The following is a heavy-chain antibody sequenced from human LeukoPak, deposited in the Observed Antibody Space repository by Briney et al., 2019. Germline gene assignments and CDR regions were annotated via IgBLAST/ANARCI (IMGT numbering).Heavy chain of an antibody. CDR1: GGSFSGYY. CDR2: INHSGST. D-gene: IGHD3-10*01. CDR3: ARHAGVLLWFGSRTHDAFDI. Sequence: SETLSLTCAVYGGSFSGYYWSWIRQPPGKGLEWIGEINHSGSTNYNPSLKSRVTISVDTSKNQFSLKLSSVTAADTAVYYCARHAGVLLWFGSRTHDAFDIWGQGTMVTVSS. J-gene: IGHJ3*02. V-gene: IGHV4-34*01.